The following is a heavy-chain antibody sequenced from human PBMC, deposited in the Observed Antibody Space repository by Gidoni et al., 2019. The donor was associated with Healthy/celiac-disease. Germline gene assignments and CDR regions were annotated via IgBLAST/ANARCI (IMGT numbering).Heavy chain of an antibody. Sequence: GKGLEWMGIIYPGDSDTRYSPSIQGQVTISADKSISTAYLQWSSLKASDTAMYYCARQGTIGDYWGQGTLVTVSS. D-gene: IGHD3-16*01. J-gene: IGHJ4*02. V-gene: IGHV5-51*01. CDR3: ARQGTIGDY. CDR2: IYPGDSDT.